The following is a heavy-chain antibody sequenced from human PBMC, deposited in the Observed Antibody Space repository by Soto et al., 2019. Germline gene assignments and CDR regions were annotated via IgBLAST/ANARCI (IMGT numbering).Heavy chain of an antibody. CDR2: IYYSGST. CDR3: ARHSSGWSLKKSSFDY. D-gene: IGHD6-19*01. J-gene: IGHJ4*02. CDR1: GGSISSSSYY. Sequence: QLQLQESGPGLVKPSETLSLTCTVSGGSISSSSYYWGWIRQPPGKGLEWIGSIYYSGSTYYNPSLKSRVTISVDTSKNQFSLKLSSVTAADTAVYYCARHSSGWSLKKSSFDYWGQGTLVTVSS. V-gene: IGHV4-39*01.